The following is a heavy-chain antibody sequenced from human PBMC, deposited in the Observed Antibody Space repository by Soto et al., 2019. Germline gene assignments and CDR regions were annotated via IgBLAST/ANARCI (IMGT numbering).Heavy chain of an antibody. V-gene: IGHV5-10-1*01. CDR2: IDPSDSQT. D-gene: IGHD3-22*01. J-gene: IGHJ4*02. Sequence: GESLKISCKGSGYSFAGYWITWVRQKPGKGLEWMGRIDPSDSQTYYSPSFRGHVTISVTKSITTVFLQWSSLRASDTAMYYCARQIYDSDTGPNFQYYFDSPGQVTQVTFSS. CDR1: GYSFAGYW. CDR3: ARQIYDSDTGPNFQYYFDS.